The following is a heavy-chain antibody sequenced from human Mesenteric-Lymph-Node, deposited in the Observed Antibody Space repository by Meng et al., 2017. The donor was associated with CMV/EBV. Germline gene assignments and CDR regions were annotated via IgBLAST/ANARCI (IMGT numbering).Heavy chain of an antibody. V-gene: IGHV3-11*04. CDR1: LFTFSDYY. Sequence: GASLNISCAASLFTFSDYYISWLRQAPGKGLEWISYLSSNGRTIDYAKSLKGRVTITRDNAKNSLFLQMNSLRGDDTAVYYCARERGTAVGEDGMDVWGQGTTVTVSS. CDR2: LSSNGRTI. CDR3: ARERGTAVGEDGMDV. D-gene: IGHD3-16*01. J-gene: IGHJ6*02.